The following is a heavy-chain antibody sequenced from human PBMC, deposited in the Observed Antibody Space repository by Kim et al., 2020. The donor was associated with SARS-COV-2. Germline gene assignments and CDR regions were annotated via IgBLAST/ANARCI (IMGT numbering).Heavy chain of an antibody. CDR1: GFTFSSYS. V-gene: IGHV3-48*02. Sequence: GGSLRLSCGASGFTFSSYSFNWIRQAPGKGLEWISYISIGGAGPQYADSVRGRFTISRDNVHNLIHLQMNNLRHEDTAIYYCARDKAYAFDIWGHGTMVTVSS. J-gene: IGHJ3*02. CDR2: ISIGGAGP. CDR3: ARDKAYAFDI.